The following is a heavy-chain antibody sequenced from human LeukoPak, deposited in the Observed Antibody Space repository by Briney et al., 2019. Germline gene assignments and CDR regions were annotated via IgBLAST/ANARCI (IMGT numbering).Heavy chain of an antibody. CDR2: VHSDATT. Sequence: SETLSLTCTVSGGPISNNFWSWIRQAPGKGLEWIGYVHSDATTKYNPSLKSRVTISIDTPKNQFSLKVNSVTAADTAVYYCARASDSSGRYSGGHIWGQGTMVTVSS. CDR1: GGPISNNF. CDR3: ARASDSSGRYSGGHI. J-gene: IGHJ3*02. D-gene: IGHD6-13*01. V-gene: IGHV4-59*01.